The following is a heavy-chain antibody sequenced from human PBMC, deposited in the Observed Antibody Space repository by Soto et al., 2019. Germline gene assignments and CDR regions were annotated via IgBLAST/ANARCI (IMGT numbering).Heavy chain of an antibody. CDR3: ARDYTAMVTGNYYYGMDV. CDR2: ISYDGSNK. CDR1: GFTFSSYA. J-gene: IGHJ6*02. D-gene: IGHD5-18*01. V-gene: IGHV3-30-3*01. Sequence: PGGSLRLSCAASGFTFSSYAMHWVRQAPGKGLEWVAVISYDGSNKYYADSVKGRFTISRDNSKNTLYLQMNSLRAEDTAVYYCARDYTAMVTGNYYYGMDVWGQGTTVTVSS.